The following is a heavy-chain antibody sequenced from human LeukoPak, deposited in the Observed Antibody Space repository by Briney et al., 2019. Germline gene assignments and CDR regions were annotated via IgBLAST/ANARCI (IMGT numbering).Heavy chain of an antibody. V-gene: IGHV3-23*01. Sequence: GGSLRLSCAASGFTFSSYAMSWVRQAPGKGLEWVSAISGSGGSTYYADSVKGRFTISRDNSKNTLYLQMNSLRAEDTAVYYCAKGHDYISRTFGHYFDYWGQGTLVTVSS. J-gene: IGHJ4*02. CDR1: GFTFSSYA. D-gene: IGHD4-11*01. CDR2: ISGSGGST. CDR3: AKGHDYISRTFGHYFDY.